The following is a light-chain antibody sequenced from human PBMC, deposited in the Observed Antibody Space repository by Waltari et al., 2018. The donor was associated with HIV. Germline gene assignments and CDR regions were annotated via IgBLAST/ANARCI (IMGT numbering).Light chain of an antibody. CDR3: QQYYNTPIT. V-gene: IGKV4-1*01. Sequence: DIVMTQSPDSLAVSLGERATIKCRSSQNLIYYSTNQNYLGWYQQKPGQPPRLVIYWASTRESGVPDRFNGSGSGTDFTLTISSLQAEDVAVYYCQQYYNTPITFGQGTRLAIK. CDR2: WAS. J-gene: IGKJ5*01. CDR1: QNLIYYSTNQNY.